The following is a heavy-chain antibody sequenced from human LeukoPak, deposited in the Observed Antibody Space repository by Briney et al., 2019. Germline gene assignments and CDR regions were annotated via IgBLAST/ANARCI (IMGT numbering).Heavy chain of an antibody. CDR2: IWYDGSKT. Sequence: GGSLRLSCTTSGFTFTNYGINWVRQAPGKGLGWVAAIWYDGSKTSYTDSVKGRFTVSRDISKNTVYLQMNGLKAEDTAVYYCARDDCSTTPCYAYWGQGTLATVSS. V-gene: IGHV3-33*01. J-gene: IGHJ4*02. CDR3: ARDDCSTTPCYAY. CDR1: GFTFTNYG. D-gene: IGHD2-2*01.